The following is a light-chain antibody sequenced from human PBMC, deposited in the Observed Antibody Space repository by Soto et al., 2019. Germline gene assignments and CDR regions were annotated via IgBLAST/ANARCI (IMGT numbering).Light chain of an antibody. J-gene: IGKJ1*01. CDR3: QQYSYFAT. Sequence: DIPMTQSPSTLSASVGDRVTITCRASQSISSWLTWYQQKAGQAPKLLIYKASIVESGVPSRFSGSGSGTEFTLTISSPQPDDSATYYCQQYSYFATFGQGTRVEVK. CDR1: QSISSW. CDR2: KAS. V-gene: IGKV1-5*03.